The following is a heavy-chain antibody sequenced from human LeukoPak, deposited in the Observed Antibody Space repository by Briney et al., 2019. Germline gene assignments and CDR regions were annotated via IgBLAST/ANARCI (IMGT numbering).Heavy chain of an antibody. CDR3: ARALGSSGYGWFDPWGQGTLVTVSSDYYGMDV. D-gene: IGHD3-22*01. V-gene: IGHV4-31*11. Sequence: SLSLSLTRAVSAGSISSGGYYGSWVRQPPGEGLEWVGNIHYSGSTYYNPSLKSQLTLSVDTAKNQSSLKLSSVTAADTAVYYCARALGSSGYGWFDPWGQGTLVTVSSDYYGMDVWGQGTTVTVSS. CDR2: IHYSGST. J-gene: IGHJ6*02. CDR1: AGSISSGGYY.